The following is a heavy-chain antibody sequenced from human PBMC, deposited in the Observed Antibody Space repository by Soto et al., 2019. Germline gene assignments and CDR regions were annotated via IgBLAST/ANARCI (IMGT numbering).Heavy chain of an antibody. J-gene: IGHJ5*02. CDR1: GFTFRNYW. V-gene: IGHV3-74*01. D-gene: IGHD6-6*01. CDR2: IRGDGTRT. Sequence: TGGSLRLSCAASGFTFRNYWMNWVRQRPGEGLVWVSGIRGDGTRTEYAASVKGRFTISRDSAKNTVYLQMDSLRAEDTAVYYCAKSEMDSSSYNWFDPWGQGTLVTVSS. CDR3: AKSEMDSSSYNWFDP.